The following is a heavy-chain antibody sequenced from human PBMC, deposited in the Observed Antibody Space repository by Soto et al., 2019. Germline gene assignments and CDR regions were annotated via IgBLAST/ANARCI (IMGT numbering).Heavy chain of an antibody. CDR3: VSDRGYGHASVPYS. Sequence: QAQLVESGGGVVQPGRSLRLSCAASGFAFSSYGMHWVRQAPGTGLEWVAVISYDGSLQHYADSVKGRFTISRDNSKNMVLLQISSLRAEDTVVYYCVSDRGYGHASVPYSWGQGTLVSLSS. CDR1: GFAFSSYG. J-gene: IGHJ4*02. V-gene: IGHV3-30*03. D-gene: IGHD5-18*01. CDR2: ISYDGSLQ.